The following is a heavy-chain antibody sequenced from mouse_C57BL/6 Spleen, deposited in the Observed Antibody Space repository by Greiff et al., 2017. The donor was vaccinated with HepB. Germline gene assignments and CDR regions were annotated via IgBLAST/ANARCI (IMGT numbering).Heavy chain of an antibody. CDR3: ARSDYGSGFAY. J-gene: IGHJ3*01. CDR2: INPSTGGT. CDR1: GYSFTGYY. V-gene: IGHV1-42*01. Sequence: VQLKQSGPELVKPGASVKISCKASGYSFTGYYMNWVKQSPEKSLEWIGEINPSTGGTTYNQKFKAKATLTVDKSSSTAYMQLKSLTSEDSAVYYCARSDYGSGFAYWGQGTLVTVSA. D-gene: IGHD1-1*01.